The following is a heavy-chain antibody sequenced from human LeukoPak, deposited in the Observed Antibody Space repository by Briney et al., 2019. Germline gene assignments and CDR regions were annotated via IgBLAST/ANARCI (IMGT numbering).Heavy chain of an antibody. D-gene: IGHD2-2*01. Sequence: GASVKVSCKASGYTFTSYGISWVRQAPGQGLEWMGWISVYNGNTNYAQKLQGRVTMTTDTSTSTAYMELRSLRSDDTAVYYCARSQYCSSTSCQPPNFDYWGQGTLVTVSS. CDR3: ARSQYCSSTSCQPPNFDY. CDR1: GYTFTSYG. V-gene: IGHV1-18*01. CDR2: ISVYNGNT. J-gene: IGHJ4*02.